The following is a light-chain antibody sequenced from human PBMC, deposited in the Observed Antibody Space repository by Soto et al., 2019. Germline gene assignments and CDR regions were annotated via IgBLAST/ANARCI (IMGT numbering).Light chain of an antibody. CDR1: QSVSSN. CDR2: GAS. V-gene: IGKV3D-15*01. J-gene: IGKJ1*01. Sequence: IVMTQSPAPLSIYPGEKATLSCRASQSVSSNLAWYQQKPGQAPRLLIYGASTRATGIPARFSGSGSGTEFTLTISSLQSEDFAVYYCQQYNNWPRTFGQGTKVDIK. CDR3: QQYNNWPRT.